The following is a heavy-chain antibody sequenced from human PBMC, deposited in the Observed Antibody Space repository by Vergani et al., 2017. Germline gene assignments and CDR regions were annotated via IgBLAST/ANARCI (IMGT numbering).Heavy chain of an antibody. V-gene: IGHV4-61*02. J-gene: IGHJ2*01. Sequence: QVQLQESGPGLVKSSQTLSLTCTVSGGSISSGSYYWNWIRQPAEKGLEWIGYVFRNGNVNYNPSFNFRVAIDTSNNELSLRVTSVTAADTAVYYCARDFGGEWYFDLWGRGATVTVSS. CDR3: ARDFGGEWYFDL. D-gene: IGHD4-23*01. CDR1: GGSISSGSYY. CDR2: VFRNGNV.